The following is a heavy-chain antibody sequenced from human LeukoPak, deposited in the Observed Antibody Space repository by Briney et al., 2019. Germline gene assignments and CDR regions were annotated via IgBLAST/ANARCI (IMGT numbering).Heavy chain of an antibody. D-gene: IGHD5-18*01. CDR2: IRYDGSNK. Sequence: GGSLGLSCAASGFTFGSYGMHWVRQAPGKGLEWVAFIRYDGSNKYYADSVKGRFTISRDNSKNTLYLQMNSLRAEDTAVYYCAKDRVDTAMTRYSDYWGQGTLVTVSS. CDR3: AKDRVDTAMTRYSDY. V-gene: IGHV3-30*02. CDR1: GFTFGSYG. J-gene: IGHJ4*02.